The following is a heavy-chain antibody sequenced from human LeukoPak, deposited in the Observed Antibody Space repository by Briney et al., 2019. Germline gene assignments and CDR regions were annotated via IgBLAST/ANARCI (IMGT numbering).Heavy chain of an antibody. J-gene: IGHJ1*01. D-gene: IGHD3-22*01. CDR1: GFTFSDYA. V-gene: IGHV3-23*01. CDR3: ATHSGGVWTYYHDSNGYYYFYL. CDR2: SGSSGGSS. Sequence: GGSLRLSCAASGFTFSDYAMSWVRQAPGKGQEWVSASGSSGGSSYNEDFVKGRFTTSRDNWNNTPYLEMNSLRAGDRAVYYCATHSGGVWTYYHDSNGYYYFYLWGQGTLITVSS.